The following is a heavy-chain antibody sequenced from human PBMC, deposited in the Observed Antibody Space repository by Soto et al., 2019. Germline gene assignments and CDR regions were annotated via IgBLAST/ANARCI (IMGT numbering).Heavy chain of an antibody. J-gene: IGHJ4*02. CDR2: INPNSGGT. D-gene: IGHD3-22*01. Sequence: ASVKVSCKASGYTFTGYYMHWVRPAPGQGLEWIGWINPNSGGTNYAQKFQGRVTMTRDTSISTAYMELSRLRSDDTAVYYCAREVIVVVIKDYFDYWGQGTLVTVSS. CDR1: GYTFTGYY. V-gene: IGHV1-2*02. CDR3: AREVIVVVIKDYFDY.